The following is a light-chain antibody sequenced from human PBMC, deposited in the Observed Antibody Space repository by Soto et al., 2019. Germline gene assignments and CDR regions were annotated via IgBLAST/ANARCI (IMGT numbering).Light chain of an antibody. CDR2: WAS. CDR1: QSVLYSSNNNNY. Sequence: DIVMTQSPDSLAVSLGERATINCKSSQSVLYSSNNNNYLAWYQQKPGQPPKVIIYWASTRESGVPDRFSGSGSGTDFTLTISRLQAEDVAIYYCQQYYTAPLTFGGGTKVEIK. J-gene: IGKJ4*01. CDR3: QQYYTAPLT. V-gene: IGKV4-1*01.